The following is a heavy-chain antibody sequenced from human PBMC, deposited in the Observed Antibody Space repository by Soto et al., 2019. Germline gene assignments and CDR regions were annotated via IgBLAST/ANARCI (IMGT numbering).Heavy chain of an antibody. CDR3: ARHRVWFGEGFDP. D-gene: IGHD3-10*01. J-gene: IGHJ5*02. Sequence: QVQLQESGPGLVKPSETLSLTCTVSGGSISSYYWSWIRQPPGKGLEWIGYIYYSGSTNYNPSLKSRVTISVDTSKNQFSLKLSSETAADTAVYYCARHRVWFGEGFDPWGQGTLVTVSS. CDR2: IYYSGST. CDR1: GGSISSYY. V-gene: IGHV4-59*08.